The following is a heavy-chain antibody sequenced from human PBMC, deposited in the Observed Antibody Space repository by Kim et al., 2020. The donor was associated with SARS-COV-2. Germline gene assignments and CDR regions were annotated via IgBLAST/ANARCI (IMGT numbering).Heavy chain of an antibody. CDR3: ASDIIFSVVTNPEWAFDI. CDR2: ISSSGSTI. V-gene: IGHV3-11*04. J-gene: IGHJ3*02. D-gene: IGHD2-15*01. Sequence: GGSLRLSCAASGFTFSDYYMSWIRQAPGKGLEWVSYISSSGSTIYYADSVKGRFTISRDNAKNSLYLQMNSLRAEDTAVYYCASDIIFSVVTNPEWAFDIWGQGTMVTVSS. CDR1: GFTFSDYY.